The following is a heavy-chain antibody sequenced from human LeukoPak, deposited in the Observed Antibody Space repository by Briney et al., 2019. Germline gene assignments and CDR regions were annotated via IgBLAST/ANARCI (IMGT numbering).Heavy chain of an antibody. J-gene: IGHJ5*02. CDR3: ARESAPQRPFDP. CDR1: GGSISSYY. D-gene: IGHD3-3*01. CDR2: IYYSGST. V-gene: IGHV4-59*12. Sequence: PSETLSLTCTVSGGSISSYYWSWIRQPPGKGLEWIGYIYYSGSTYYNPSLKSRVIISVDTSKNQFSLKLSSVTAADTAVYYCARESAPQRPFDPWGQGTLVTVSS.